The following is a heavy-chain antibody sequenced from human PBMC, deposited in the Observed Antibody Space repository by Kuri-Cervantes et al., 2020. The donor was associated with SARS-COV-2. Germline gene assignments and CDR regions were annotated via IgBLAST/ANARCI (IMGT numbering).Heavy chain of an antibody. Sequence: GGSLRLSCAASGFTFSSYAMHWVRQAPGKGLEWVAVISYDGSNKYYADSVKGRFTISRDNSKNTLYLQMNSLRAEDTAVYYCARDLYMRRLGAFDIWGQGTMVTVSS. CDR1: GFTFSSYA. J-gene: IGHJ3*02. CDR2: ISYDGSNK. V-gene: IGHV3-30-3*01. CDR3: ARDLYMRRLGAFDI. D-gene: IGHD1-1*01.